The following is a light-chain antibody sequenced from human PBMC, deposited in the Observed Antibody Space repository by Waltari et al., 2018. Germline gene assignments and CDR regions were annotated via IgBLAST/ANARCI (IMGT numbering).Light chain of an antibody. Sequence: DFQMTQSPSSLSVSVGDRVTITCQASQDISNYLNWYQHKPGKAPKLLIYDASNLETGVPSRFSGSGSGTDFTFTISSLQPEDIATYYCQQYDNLPVFGPGTKVDIK. J-gene: IGKJ3*01. V-gene: IGKV1-33*01. CDR1: QDISNY. CDR3: QQYDNLPV. CDR2: DAS.